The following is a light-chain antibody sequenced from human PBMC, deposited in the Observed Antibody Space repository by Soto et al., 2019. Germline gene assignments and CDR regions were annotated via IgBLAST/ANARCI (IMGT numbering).Light chain of an antibody. V-gene: IGKV3D-20*02. CDR2: DAS. J-gene: IGKJ1*01. CDR1: QSVSSNF. Sequence: EILLAQARFSLSLSPVEVATLSCRASQSVSSNFLAWYQQKPGQAPRLLIYDASNRATGIPARFSGSGSGTDFTLTISSLEPEDFAVYYCQQRSNEETFGQGTKVDIK. CDR3: QQRSNEET.